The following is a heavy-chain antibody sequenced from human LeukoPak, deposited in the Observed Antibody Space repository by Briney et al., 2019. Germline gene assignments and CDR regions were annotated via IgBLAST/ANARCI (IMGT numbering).Heavy chain of an antibody. V-gene: IGHV4-38-2*01. CDR3: ATITSHYYYYGMDV. CDR1: GFIFSDHY. J-gene: IGHJ6*02. D-gene: IGHD3-10*01. Sequence: GSLRLSCVASGFIFSDHYMDWVRQPPGKGLEWIGSIYYSGSTYYNPSLKSRVTMSVDTSKNQFSLKLSSVTAADTAVYYCATITSHYYYYGMDVWGQGTTVTVSS. CDR2: IYYSGST.